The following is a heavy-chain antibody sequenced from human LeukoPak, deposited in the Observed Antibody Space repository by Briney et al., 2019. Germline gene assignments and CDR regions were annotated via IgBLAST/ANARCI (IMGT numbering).Heavy chain of an antibody. Sequence: RPGGSLRLSCAASGFTFSGHWMSWVHQAPGKGLEWVANINQGGSDKYYVDSVKGRFTISRDNANNLLYLQMNSLRGEDTAVYYCTRDRSRAEDDWGQGTLVTVSS. CDR1: GFTFSGHW. CDR3: TRDRSRAEDD. J-gene: IGHJ4*02. D-gene: IGHD1-14*01. V-gene: IGHV3-7*01. CDR2: INQGGSDK.